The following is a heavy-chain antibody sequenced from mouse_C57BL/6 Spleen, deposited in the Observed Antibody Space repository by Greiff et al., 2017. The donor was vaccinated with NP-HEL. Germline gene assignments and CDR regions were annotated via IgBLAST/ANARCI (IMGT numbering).Heavy chain of an antibody. V-gene: IGHV1-55*01. CDR1: GYTFTSYW. Sequence: VQLQQPGAELVKPGASVKMSCKASGYTFTSYWITWVKQRPGQGLEWIGDIYPGSGSIYYTEKFKSKATLTVDTSSSTAYMQLSSLTSEDSAVYYCARSGRGATVLDYWGQGTSVTVSS. CDR3: ARSGRGATVLDY. D-gene: IGHD1-1*01. J-gene: IGHJ4*01. CDR2: IYPGSGSI.